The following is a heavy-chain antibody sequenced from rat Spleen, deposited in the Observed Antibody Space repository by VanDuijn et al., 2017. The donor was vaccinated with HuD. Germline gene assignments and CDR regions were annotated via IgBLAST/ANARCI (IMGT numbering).Heavy chain of an antibody. CDR3: ARQADYYDGTYYYDVMDA. CDR2: IIYDGTKT. D-gene: IGHD1-12*02. Sequence: EVQLVESGGGLVQPGRSLKLSCAASGFTFSDYNMAWVRQAPKKGLEWVATIIYDGTKTHYRDSVRGRFTISRDNAKSTLYLQMDSLRSEDTATYYCARQADYYDGTYYYDVMDAWGQGASVTVSS. V-gene: IGHV5S10*01. J-gene: IGHJ4*01. CDR1: GFTFSDYN.